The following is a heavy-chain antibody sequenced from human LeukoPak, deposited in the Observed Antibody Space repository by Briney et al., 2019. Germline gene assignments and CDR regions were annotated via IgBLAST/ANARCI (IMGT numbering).Heavy chain of an antibody. CDR1: GGSISSSSYY. CDR2: IYYSGST. J-gene: IGHJ4*02. Sequence: PSETLSLTCTVSGGSISSSSYYWGWIRQPPGKGLEWIGSIYYSGSTYYNPSLKSRVTISVDTSKNQFSLKLSSVTAADTAVYYCARDEGSTFSYWGQGTLVTVSS. CDR3: ARDEGSTFSY. V-gene: IGHV4-39*07. D-gene: IGHD2-2*01.